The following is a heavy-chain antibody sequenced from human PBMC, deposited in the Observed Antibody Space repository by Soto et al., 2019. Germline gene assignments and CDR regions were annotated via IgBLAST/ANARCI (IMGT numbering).Heavy chain of an antibody. CDR2: ISAYNGNT. D-gene: IGHD6-13*01. J-gene: IGHJ1*01. CDR3: ARGPVLLTAAAGAEYFRH. Sequence: QVQLVQSGAEVKKPGASVKVSCKASGYTFTSYGISWVRQAPGQGLEWMGWISAYNGNTNYAQKPQDRVTLTTDTGTSTAYVVLKRLRSDDTAVYYCARGPVLLTAAAGAEYFRHWGQGNLVAVSS. CDR1: GYTFTSYG. V-gene: IGHV1-18*01.